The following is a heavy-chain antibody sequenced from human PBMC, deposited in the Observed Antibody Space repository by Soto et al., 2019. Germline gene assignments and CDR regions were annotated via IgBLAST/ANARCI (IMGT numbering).Heavy chain of an antibody. Sequence: WETLPLPFAIPGGAICTYYGRRILQPPGKALEWIGYIYYSGSTNYNPSLKSRVTISVDTSKNQLSLKLSSVTAADTAVYYCARGRKLGYCISTSCPTNWFDPWGQGTLVTVS. CDR3: ARGRKLGYCISTSCPTNWFDP. CDR1: GGAICTYY. J-gene: IGHJ5*02. V-gene: IGHV4-59*01. CDR2: IYYSGST. D-gene: IGHD2-2*01.